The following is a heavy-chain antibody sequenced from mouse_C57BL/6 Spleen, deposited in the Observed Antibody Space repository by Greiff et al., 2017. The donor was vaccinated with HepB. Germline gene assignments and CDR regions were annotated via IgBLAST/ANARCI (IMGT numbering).Heavy chain of an antibody. D-gene: IGHD1-1*01. Sequence: EVKLMESGGGLVQPGESLKLSCESNEYEFPSPDLSWVRKTPEKRLELVAAINSDGGSTYYPDTMEIRFIISRDNTKKTLYLQMSSLRSEDTALYYCARGGYYGAMDYWGQGTSVTVSS. J-gene: IGHJ4*01. CDR1: EYEFPSPD. CDR3: ARGGYYGAMDY. CDR2: INSDGGST. V-gene: IGHV5-2*01.